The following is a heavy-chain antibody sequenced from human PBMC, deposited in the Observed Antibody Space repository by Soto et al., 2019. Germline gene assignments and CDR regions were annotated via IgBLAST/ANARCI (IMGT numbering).Heavy chain of an antibody. V-gene: IGHV3-33*01. CDR3: ARDRLLWFGERFDY. D-gene: IGHD3-10*01. CDR1: GFTFSSYG. J-gene: IGHJ4*02. Sequence: QVQLVESGGGVVQPGRSLRLSCAASGFTFSSYGMHWVRQAPGKGLEWVAVIRYDGSNKYYADSVKGRFTISRDNSKNTLYLQMNSLRAEDTAVYYCARDRLLWFGERFDYWGQGTLVTVSS. CDR2: IRYDGSNK.